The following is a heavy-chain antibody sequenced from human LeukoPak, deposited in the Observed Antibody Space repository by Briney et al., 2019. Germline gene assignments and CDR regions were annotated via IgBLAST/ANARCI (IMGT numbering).Heavy chain of an antibody. V-gene: IGHV3-23*03. CDR1: GFTFSSYA. CDR2: IYSGGNT. D-gene: IGHD4-17*01. CDR3: ARDDGDYGNY. J-gene: IGHJ4*02. Sequence: PGGSLRLSCAASGFTFSSYAMSWVRQAPGKGLEWVSVIYSGGNTYYADSVKGRFTISRDNSKNTLYLQMNSLRAEDTAVYYCARDDGDYGNYWGQGTLVTVSS.